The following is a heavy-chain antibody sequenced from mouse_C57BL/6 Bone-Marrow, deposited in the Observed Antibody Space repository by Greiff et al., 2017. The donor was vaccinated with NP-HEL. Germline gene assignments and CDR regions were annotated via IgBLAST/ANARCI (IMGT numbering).Heavy chain of an antibody. D-gene: IGHD1-1*01. Sequence: QVQLKQPGAELVKPGASVKLSCKASGYTFTSYWMHWVKQRPGQGLEWIGMIHPNSGSTNYNEKFKSKATLTVDKSSSTAYMQLSSLTSEDSAVYYCARSVTTVVAHYWYFDVWGTGTTVTVSS. CDR2: IHPNSGST. CDR1: GYTFTSYW. CDR3: ARSVTTVVAHYWYFDV. J-gene: IGHJ1*03. V-gene: IGHV1-64*01.